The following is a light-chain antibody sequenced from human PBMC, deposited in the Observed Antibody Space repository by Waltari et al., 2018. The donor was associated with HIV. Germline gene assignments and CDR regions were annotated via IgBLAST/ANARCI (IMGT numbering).Light chain of an antibody. J-gene: IGLJ3*02. CDR3: QSYDSSLSGWV. CDR1: SSHPGAGYD. Sequence: QSVLTQPPSVSGAPGQRVTISCSGSSSHPGAGYDIHWYQQLPGTAPRLLIYGNTNRPSGVPDRFSGSKSGTSASLAITGLQAEDEADYYCQSYDSSLSGWVFGGGTKLTVV. V-gene: IGLV1-40*01. CDR2: GNT.